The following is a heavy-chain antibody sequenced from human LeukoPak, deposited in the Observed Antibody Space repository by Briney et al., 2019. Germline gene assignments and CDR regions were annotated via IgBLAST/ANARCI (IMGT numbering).Heavy chain of an antibody. Sequence: GGSLRLSCAASGFSVSSKYMSWVHQAPGKGLEWVSVIYTGGGTYYADSVKGRFTISRDNSENTLYLQMNSLRVEDTAVYYCAYRRGLWYGDYWGQGTLVTVSS. D-gene: IGHD2-8*02. CDR2: IYTGGGT. CDR1: GFSVSSKY. CDR3: AYRRGLWYGDY. J-gene: IGHJ4*02. V-gene: IGHV3-66*01.